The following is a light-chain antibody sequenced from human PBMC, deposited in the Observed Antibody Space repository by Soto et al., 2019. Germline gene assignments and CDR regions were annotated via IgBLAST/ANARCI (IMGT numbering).Light chain of an antibody. CDR1: SGHSSYA. CDR2: LNSDGSH. Sequence: QLVLTQSPSASASLGASVKLTCTLSSGHSSYAIAWHQQQPEKGPRYLMKLNSDGSHSKGDGIPDRFSGSSSEAERYLTISSLQSEDEADYYCQTWGTGIVFGGGTKLTVL. CDR3: QTWGTGIV. J-gene: IGLJ3*02. V-gene: IGLV4-69*01.